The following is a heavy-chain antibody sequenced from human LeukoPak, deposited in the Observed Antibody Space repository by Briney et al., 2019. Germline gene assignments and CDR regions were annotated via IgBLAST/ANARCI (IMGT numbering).Heavy chain of an antibody. D-gene: IGHD5-24*01. CDR3: AKESRRDGYNYLDY. J-gene: IGHJ4*02. V-gene: IGHV3-30*18. CDR2: ISYDGSNK. CDR1: GFTFSSYG. Sequence: GGSLRLSCAASGFTFSSYGMHWVRQAPGKGLEWVAVISYDGSNKYYADSVKGRFTISRDNSKNTLYLQMNSLRAEDTAVYYCAKESRRDGYNYLDYWGQGTLVTVSS.